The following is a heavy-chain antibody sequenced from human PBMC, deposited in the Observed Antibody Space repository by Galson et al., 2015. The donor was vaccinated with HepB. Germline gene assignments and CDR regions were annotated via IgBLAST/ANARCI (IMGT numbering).Heavy chain of an antibody. CDR3: ARDYVLRYFALLDY. CDR2: ISSSGSTI. J-gene: IGHJ4*02. D-gene: IGHD3-9*01. CDR1: GFTFSSYK. Sequence: SLRLSCAASGFTFSSYKMNWVRQAPGKGLEWVSYISSSGSTIYYADSVKGRFTISRDNAKNSLYLQMNSLRAEDTAVYYCARDYVLRYFALLDYWGQGTLVTVSS. V-gene: IGHV3-48*03.